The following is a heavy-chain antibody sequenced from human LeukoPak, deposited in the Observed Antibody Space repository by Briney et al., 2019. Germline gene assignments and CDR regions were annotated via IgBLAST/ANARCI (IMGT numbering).Heavy chain of an antibody. CDR3: ARGSVLLWFDP. D-gene: IGHD3-10*01. CDR2: IYYSGST. CDR1: GGSISSGDYY. Sequence: SETLSLTCTVSGGSISSGDYYWSWIRQPPGKGLEWIGYIYYSGSTYYNPSLKSRVTISVDTSKNQFSLKLSSVTAADTAVYYCARGSVLLWFDPWGQGTLVTVSS. J-gene: IGHJ5*02. V-gene: IGHV4-30-4*01.